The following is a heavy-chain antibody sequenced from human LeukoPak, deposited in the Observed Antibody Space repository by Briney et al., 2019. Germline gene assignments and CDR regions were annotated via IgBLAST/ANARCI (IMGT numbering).Heavy chain of an antibody. CDR3: ARDGNYYDGSGYHIIDY. J-gene: IGHJ4*02. Sequence: GGSLRLSCAASGFTVSSNYMSWVRQAPGKGLEWVSVIYSGGSTYYADSVKGRFTISRDNSKNTLYLQMRAEDTAVYYCARDGNYYDGSGYHIIDYWGQGTLVTVSS. V-gene: IGHV3-53*05. CDR2: IYSGGST. CDR1: GFTVSSNY. D-gene: IGHD3-22*01.